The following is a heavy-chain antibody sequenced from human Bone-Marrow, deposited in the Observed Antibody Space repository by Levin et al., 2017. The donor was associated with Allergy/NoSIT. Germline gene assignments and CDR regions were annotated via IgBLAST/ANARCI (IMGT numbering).Heavy chain of an antibody. CDR3: TTDEWS. Sequence: GESLKISCAASGFTFNSAWMSWVRQAPGKGLEWVGHIKKKTDGGTTDYGAPVKGRFTISRDDSTNTLYLQMSSLKTEDTAVYYCTTDEWSWGQGTLVTVSS. V-gene: IGHV3-15*01. CDR1: GFTFNSAW. J-gene: IGHJ4*02. D-gene: IGHD2-8*01. CDR2: IKKKTDGGTT.